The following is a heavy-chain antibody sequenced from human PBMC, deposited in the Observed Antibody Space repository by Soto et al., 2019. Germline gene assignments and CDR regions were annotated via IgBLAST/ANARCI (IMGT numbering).Heavy chain of an antibody. Sequence: KTSETLSLTCAISGDSIGNFYWSWIRQPAGKGLESLGRLSASGRTNYSPSLQSRVTMSLDRSKNRFSLRLTSVSAADTAVYFCARGTGRYFDLWGRGTLVTVSS. CDR3: ARGTGRYFDL. CDR2: LSASGRT. D-gene: IGHD1-1*01. V-gene: IGHV4-4*07. CDR1: GDSIGNFY. J-gene: IGHJ2*01.